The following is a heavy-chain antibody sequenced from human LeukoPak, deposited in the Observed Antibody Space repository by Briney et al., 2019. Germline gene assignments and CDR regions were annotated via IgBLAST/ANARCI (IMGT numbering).Heavy chain of an antibody. CDR1: GFTFNLCS. J-gene: IGHJ4*02. D-gene: IGHD3-22*01. Sequence: GVSLRLLCGAWGFTFNLCSMHGLPGARGGGREGVSSISSSSTYIFYADAVKGRFTSSSDNAKNSLYLQMNSLRAEDTAVYYCARTYDSSGYYPPGYWGQGTLVTVSS. CDR2: ISSSSTYI. V-gene: IGHV3-21*01. CDR3: ARTYDSSGYYPPGY.